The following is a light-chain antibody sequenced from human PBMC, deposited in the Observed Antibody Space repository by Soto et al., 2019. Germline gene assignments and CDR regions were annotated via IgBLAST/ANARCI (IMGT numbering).Light chain of an antibody. CDR3: QQRSNWPST. CDR2: DAS. CDR1: QSVSSY. V-gene: IGKV3-11*01. J-gene: IGKJ4*01. Sequence: EIVLTQSPATLSLSPGERAALSCRASQSVSSYLAWYQQKPGQAPRLLIYDASKRAPGIPARFTGSGAGTDFTLTISSLEPEDFAVYYCQQRSNWPSTFGGGTKVEIK.